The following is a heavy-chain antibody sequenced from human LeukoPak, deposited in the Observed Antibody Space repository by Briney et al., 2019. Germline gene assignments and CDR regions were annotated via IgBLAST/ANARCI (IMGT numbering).Heavy chain of an antibody. CDR3: AKDPSYGYDAFDI. Sequence: GGSLRLSCAASGFSFSNHGMHWLRQAPGKGLEWVAFIRYDGSNKYYGDSVKGRFTISRDNSKNMVYLQMNSLRGEDTAVYYCAKDPSYGYDAFDIWGQGTMVTVSS. D-gene: IGHD6-25*01. CDR2: IRYDGSNK. V-gene: IGHV3-30*02. J-gene: IGHJ3*02. CDR1: GFSFSNHG.